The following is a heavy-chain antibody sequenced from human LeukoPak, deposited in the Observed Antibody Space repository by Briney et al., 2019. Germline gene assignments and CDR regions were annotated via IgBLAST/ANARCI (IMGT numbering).Heavy chain of an antibody. Sequence: ASVKVSCKASGYTFTGYYMHWVRQAPGQGPEWMGRINPNSGGTNYAQKFQGRVTMTRDTSISTAYMELSRLRSDDTAVYYCARDPDSSSWYRFDPWGQGTLVTVSS. CDR2: INPNSGGT. D-gene: IGHD6-13*01. J-gene: IGHJ5*02. CDR3: ARDPDSSSWYRFDP. CDR1: GYTFTGYY. V-gene: IGHV1-2*06.